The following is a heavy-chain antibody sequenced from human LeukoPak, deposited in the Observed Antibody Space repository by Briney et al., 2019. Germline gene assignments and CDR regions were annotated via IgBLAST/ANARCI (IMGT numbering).Heavy chain of an antibody. V-gene: IGHV3-23*01. CDR3: ARDLHRIKDY. J-gene: IGHJ4*02. Sequence: GGSLRLSCAASGFTFSTYGMSWVRQAPGKGLECVSVISGSGGRTHYADSVKGRFTISRDNSKNTLYLQMNSLRAEDTAVYYCARDLHRIKDYWGQGTLVTVSS. CDR1: GFTFSTYG. CDR2: ISGSGGRT. D-gene: IGHD2-15*01.